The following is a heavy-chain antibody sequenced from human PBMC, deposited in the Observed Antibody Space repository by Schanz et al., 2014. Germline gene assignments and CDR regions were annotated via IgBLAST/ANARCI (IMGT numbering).Heavy chain of an antibody. D-gene: IGHD1-1*01. CDR2: ISYDGSNK. CDR1: GFTLSSYA. Sequence: QVQLVESGGGVVQPGRSLRLSCAAYGFTLSSYAMHWVRQAPGKGLEWVAVISYDGSNKYYADSVKGRFTISRDNSKNILYLQMNSLRAGDTAVYYCARGTDWNLHYWGQGALVNVSS. J-gene: IGHJ4*02. CDR3: ARGTDWNLHY. V-gene: IGHV3-30-3*01.